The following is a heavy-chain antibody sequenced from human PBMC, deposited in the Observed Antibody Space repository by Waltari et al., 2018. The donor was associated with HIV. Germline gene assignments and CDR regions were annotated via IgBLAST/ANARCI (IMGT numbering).Heavy chain of an antibody. CDR2: INTVNGIT. J-gene: IGHJ5*02. Sequence: QAQLVQSGAEVKNPGASVKLSCKASGYRFTSYVIHWMRQAPGQRFEWMGWINTVNGITKFSQNFQGRVSLIRDTSATTAFMELSSLKSDDTAVYYCARYSNYEGGQDLWGQGTLVTVSS. CDR3: ARYSNYEGGQDL. CDR1: GYRFTSYV. V-gene: IGHV1-3*04. D-gene: IGHD4-4*01.